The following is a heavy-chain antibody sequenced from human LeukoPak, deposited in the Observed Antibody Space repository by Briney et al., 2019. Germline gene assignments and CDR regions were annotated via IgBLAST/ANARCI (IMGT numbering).Heavy chain of an antibody. D-gene: IGHD6-19*01. CDR2: ISGSGGST. CDR1: GFTFSSYA. Sequence: GGSLRLSCAASGFTFSSYAMGWVRQAPGEGVEWVSAISGSGGSTYYADSVKGRFTISRDNSKNTLYLQMNSLRAEDTAVYYCAKDPGSGWYWGYFDYWGQGTLVTVSS. CDR3: AKDPGSGWYWGYFDY. J-gene: IGHJ4*02. V-gene: IGHV3-23*01.